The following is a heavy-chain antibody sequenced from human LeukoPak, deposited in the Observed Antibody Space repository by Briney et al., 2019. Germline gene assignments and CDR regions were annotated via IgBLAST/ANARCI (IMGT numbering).Heavy chain of an antibody. Sequence: GGSLRLSCAASGFTVSSNYMSWVRQAPGKGLEWVSVIYSGGSTYYADSVKGRFTISRDNPKNTLYLQMNSLRAEDTAVYYCARGGIVVVPATSAPFDYWGQGTLVTVSS. CDR1: GFTVSSNY. V-gene: IGHV3-53*01. J-gene: IGHJ4*02. CDR2: IYSGGST. D-gene: IGHD2-2*01. CDR3: ARGGIVVVPATSAPFDY.